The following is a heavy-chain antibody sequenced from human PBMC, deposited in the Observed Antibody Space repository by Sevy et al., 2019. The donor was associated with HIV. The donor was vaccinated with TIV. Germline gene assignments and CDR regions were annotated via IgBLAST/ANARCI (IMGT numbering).Heavy chain of an antibody. Sequence: GGSLRLSCAASGFTFSSYGMHWVRQAPGKGLEWVAVIWYDGSNKYYADSVKGRFTISRDNSKNTLYLQMNSLRAEDTAVYYCAGGSYKGAFDIWGLGTMVTVSS. CDR2: IWYDGSNK. CDR1: GFTFSSYG. J-gene: IGHJ3*02. D-gene: IGHD1-26*01. V-gene: IGHV3-33*01. CDR3: AGGSYKGAFDI.